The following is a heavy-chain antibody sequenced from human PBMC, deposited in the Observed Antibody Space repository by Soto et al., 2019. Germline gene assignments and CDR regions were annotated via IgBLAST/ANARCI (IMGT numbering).Heavy chain of an antibody. CDR3: ARDQSKDAFDI. Sequence: GGSLRLSCAASGFTFSSYSMNWVRQAPGKGLEWVSYISSSSSTIYYADSVKGRFTISRDNAKNSLYLQMNSLRAEDTAVYYCARDQSKDAFDIWGQGTMVTVSS. CDR2: ISSSSSTI. J-gene: IGHJ3*02. V-gene: IGHV3-48*01. CDR1: GFTFSSYS.